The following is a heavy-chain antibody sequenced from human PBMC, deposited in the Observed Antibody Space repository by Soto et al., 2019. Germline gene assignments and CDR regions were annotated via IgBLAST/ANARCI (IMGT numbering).Heavy chain of an antibody. CDR3: AKDLGGSYFDY. Sequence: QVQLVESGGGVVQPGRSLRLSCAASGFTFSSYGMHWVRQAPGKGLEWVAVISYDGSNKYYADSVKGRFTIFRDNPKNKLYLQMNSLRAEDTAVYYCAKDLGGSYFDYWGQGTLVTVSS. D-gene: IGHD3-16*01. V-gene: IGHV3-30*18. CDR2: ISYDGSNK. CDR1: GFTFSSYG. J-gene: IGHJ4*02.